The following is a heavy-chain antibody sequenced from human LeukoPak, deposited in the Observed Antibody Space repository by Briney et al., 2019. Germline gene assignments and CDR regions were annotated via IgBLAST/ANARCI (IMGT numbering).Heavy chain of an antibody. V-gene: IGHV1-8*01. CDR2: MNPGSGDT. CDR3: ARSRRGYYMDV. J-gene: IGHJ6*03. CDR1: GYPFSNYD. Sequence: GASVKVSCKASGYPFSNYDVNWVRQAPGQGLEWMAWMNPGSGDTGYAQKFQGRLTMSSNISMNTASMELRSLTSEDMAVYFCARSRRGYYMDVWGTGTPVTVSS.